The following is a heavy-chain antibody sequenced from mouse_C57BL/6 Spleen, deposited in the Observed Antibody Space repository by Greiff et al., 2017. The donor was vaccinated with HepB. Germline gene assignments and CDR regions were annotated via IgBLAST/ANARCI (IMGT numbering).Heavy chain of an antibody. Sequence: VQGVESGAELARPGASVMLSCKASGYTFTSYGISWVKQRTGQGLEWIGEIYPRSGNTYYNEKFKGKATLTADKSSSTAYMELRSLTSEDSAVYFCARSYGSSLDYWGQGTTLTVSS. V-gene: IGHV1-81*01. CDR1: GYTFTSYG. CDR3: ARSYGSSLDY. CDR2: IYPRSGNT. D-gene: IGHD1-1*01. J-gene: IGHJ2*01.